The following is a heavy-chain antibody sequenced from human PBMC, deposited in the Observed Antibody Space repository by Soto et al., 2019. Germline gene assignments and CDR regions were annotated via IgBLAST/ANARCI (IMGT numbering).Heavy chain of an antibody. CDR2: IIPIFGTA. CDR3: ARDISGESSPLYYYGMDV. Sequence: ASVKVSCKASGGTFSSYAISWVRQAPGQGLEWMGGIIPIFGTANYAQKFQGRVTITADESTSTAYMELSSLRSEDTAVYYCARDISGESSPLYYYGMDVWGQGTTVTVSS. J-gene: IGHJ6*02. CDR1: GGTFSSYA. V-gene: IGHV1-69*13. D-gene: IGHD3-10*01.